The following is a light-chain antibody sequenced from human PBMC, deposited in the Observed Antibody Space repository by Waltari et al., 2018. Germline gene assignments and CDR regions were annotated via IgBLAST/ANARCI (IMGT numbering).Light chain of an antibody. CDR3: NSRNISGNAV. CDR1: SLRGYY. J-gene: IGLJ2*01. Sequence: SSELTQDPAVSVALGQTVRITCQGDSLRGYYASWYQLKPGQAPVLVIYGKNIRPHGLPGRCTGSTSGNTASLTITGAQAEDEADYYCNSRNISGNAVFGGGTKLTVL. V-gene: IGLV3-19*01. CDR2: GKN.